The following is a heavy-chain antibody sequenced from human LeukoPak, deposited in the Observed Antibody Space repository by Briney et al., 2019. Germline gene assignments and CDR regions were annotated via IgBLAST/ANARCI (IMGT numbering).Heavy chain of an antibody. Sequence: PSETLSLTCTVSGGSISSYYWSWIRQPPGKGLEWIGYIYYSGSTNYNPSLKSRVTISVDTSKNQFSLKLSSVTAADTAVYYCAGVPGYCSGGSCYTFDYWGQGTLVTVSS. D-gene: IGHD2-15*01. CDR3: AGVPGYCSGGSCYTFDY. CDR1: GGSISSYY. J-gene: IGHJ4*02. V-gene: IGHV4-59*01. CDR2: IYYSGST.